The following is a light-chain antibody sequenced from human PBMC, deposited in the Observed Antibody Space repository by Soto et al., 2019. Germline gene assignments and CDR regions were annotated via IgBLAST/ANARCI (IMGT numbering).Light chain of an antibody. Sequence: DIQMTQSPSTLSASVGDRVTITCRASQNIYNWLAWYQQRPGKAPNLLIYKASTLESGVSSRFSGSGSETEFTLTISSLQPDDFAPYYCQHYNNYPYTFGQGTKLEIK. CDR1: QNIYNW. CDR2: KAS. CDR3: QHYNNYPYT. V-gene: IGKV1-5*03. J-gene: IGKJ2*01.